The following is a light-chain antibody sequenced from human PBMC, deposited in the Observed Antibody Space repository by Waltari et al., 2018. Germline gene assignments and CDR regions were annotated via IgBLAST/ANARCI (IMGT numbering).Light chain of an antibody. CDR2: TAS. CDR1: QTINTY. J-gene: IGKJ1*01. V-gene: IGKV1-39*01. Sequence: DIQMTQSPSPLSSSVGDRVTITCRASQTINTYLNWYQQKPRKAPKLLIYTASTLQSGVPSRFSGSGFGTDFTLTISSLQPEDFATYYCQQSYSTPWTFGQGTKVEIK. CDR3: QQSYSTPWT.